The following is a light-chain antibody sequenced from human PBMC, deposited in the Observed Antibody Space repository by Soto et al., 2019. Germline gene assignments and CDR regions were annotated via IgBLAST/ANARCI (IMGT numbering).Light chain of an antibody. CDR3: QQSYSTPRP. V-gene: IGKV1-39*01. CDR2: AAS. CDR1: QSISSY. Sequence: IQITQSPSSLYAAVGGRGTITCRASQSISSYLNWYQQKPGKAPKLLIYAASSLQSGVPSRFSGSVSGTDFTLTISSLQPEDFATYYCQQSYSTPRPFGQGTKVDIK. J-gene: IGKJ1*01.